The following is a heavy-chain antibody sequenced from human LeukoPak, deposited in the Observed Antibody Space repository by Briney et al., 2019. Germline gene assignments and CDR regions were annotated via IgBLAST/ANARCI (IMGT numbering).Heavy chain of an antibody. V-gene: IGHV3-33*01. D-gene: IGHD2-2*01. CDR2: IWYDGNNK. J-gene: IGHJ4*02. Sequence: GRSLRLSCAASGFTFSTYAMHWVRQAPGKGLEGVAVIWYDGNNKYYADSVKGRFTISRDNSKNTLYLQMNSLRVEDTAAYYCARGSSSVTLPGDWGQGTLVTVSS. CDR3: ARGSSSVTLPGD. CDR1: GFTFSTYA.